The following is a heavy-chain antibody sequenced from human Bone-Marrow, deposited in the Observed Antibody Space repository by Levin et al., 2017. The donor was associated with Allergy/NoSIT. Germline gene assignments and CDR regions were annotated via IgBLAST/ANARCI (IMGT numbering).Heavy chain of an antibody. D-gene: IGHD6-19*01. CDR3: ARGQGSDWYVPSDY. V-gene: IGHV3-64*01. J-gene: IGHJ4*02. Sequence: PGGSLRLSCAASGFNFNAYAMHWVRQAPGKGLEYVSAISADGFYTSYANAVKGRFTISRDKSKSTVYLQMGSLRPEDMGVYYCARGQGSDWYVPSDYWGQGTRVSVSP. CDR2: ISADGFYT. CDR1: GFNFNAYA.